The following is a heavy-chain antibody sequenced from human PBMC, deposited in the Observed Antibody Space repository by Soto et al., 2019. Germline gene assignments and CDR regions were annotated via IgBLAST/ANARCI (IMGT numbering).Heavy chain of an antibody. V-gene: IGHV3-53*01. J-gene: IGHJ6*02. D-gene: IGHD3-10*01. CDR1: GFSVTTNY. CDR2: IYSGANT. Sequence: GGSLRLSCAASGFSVTTNYMNWVRQAPGKGLEWVSVIYSGANTYYADSVKGRFTASRDKSKNTLYLHMNSLRAEDTAIYYCARDLFNYGYHAMDLWGQGTTVTVAS. CDR3: ARDLFNYGYHAMDL.